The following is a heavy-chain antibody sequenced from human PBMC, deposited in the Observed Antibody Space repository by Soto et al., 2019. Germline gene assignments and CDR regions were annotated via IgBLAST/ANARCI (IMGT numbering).Heavy chain of an antibody. D-gene: IGHD3-10*01. Sequence: SETLCVSWGVYGGSFSGNDCSWIRQPPGKGLDWIGEINHSGSTNYNPSLKSRVTIAEDTSKNQFSLKLSSVTAADTAVYYCARIAPTYGSGSYYTGVGGYYYGMDVWGQGTTVTVSS. CDR2: INHSGST. V-gene: IGHV4-34*01. J-gene: IGHJ6*02. CDR1: GGSFSGND. CDR3: ARIAPTYGSGSYYTGVGGYYYGMDV.